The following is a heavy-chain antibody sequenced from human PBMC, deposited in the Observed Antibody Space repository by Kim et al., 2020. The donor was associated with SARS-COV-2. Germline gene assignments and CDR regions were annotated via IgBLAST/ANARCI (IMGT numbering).Heavy chain of an antibody. Sequence: GGSLRLSCAASGFTFSNAWMSWVRQAPGKGLEWVGRIKSKTDGGTTDYAAPVKGRFTISRDDSKNTLYLQMNSLKTEDTAVYYCTTVTVTNYCSGGSCYSVSSQEDAFDIWGQGTMVTVSS. J-gene: IGHJ3*02. CDR3: TTVTVTNYCSGGSCYSVSSQEDAFDI. V-gene: IGHV3-15*01. CDR1: GFTFSNAW. CDR2: IKSKTDGGTT. D-gene: IGHD2-15*01.